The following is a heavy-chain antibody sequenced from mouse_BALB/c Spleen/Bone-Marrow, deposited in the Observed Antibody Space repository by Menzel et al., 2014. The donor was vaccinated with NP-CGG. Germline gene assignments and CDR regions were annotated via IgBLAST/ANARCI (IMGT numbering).Heavy chain of an antibody. D-gene: IGHD3-1*01. CDR3: ASRGSSGYVPDY. CDR1: GYTFTSYW. CDR2: IFPGTGTT. J-gene: IGHJ2*01. V-gene: IGHV1S132*01. Sequence: QVQLKQSGAELVKPGASVKLSCKTSGYTFTSYWIQWVKQRPGQGLGWIGEIFPGTGTTYYNEKFKGKATLTIDTSSSTAYMQLSSLTSEDSAVYFCASRGSSGYVPDYWGQGTTLTVSS.